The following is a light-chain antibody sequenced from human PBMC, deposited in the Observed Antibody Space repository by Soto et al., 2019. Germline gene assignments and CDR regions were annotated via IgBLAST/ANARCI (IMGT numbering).Light chain of an antibody. J-gene: IGLJ2*01. CDR3: QVWDSSGDHPV. CDR1: NIRTKS. Sequence: SYELTEPPSVSVAPGQTATITCGGSNIRTKSVHWCRQRPGQAPVLVVYDDRDRPSGIPERFSGSNSGHTATLTISKVEPGDEADYYFQVWDSSGDHPVFGGGTKLTVL. V-gene: IGLV3-21*02. CDR2: DDR.